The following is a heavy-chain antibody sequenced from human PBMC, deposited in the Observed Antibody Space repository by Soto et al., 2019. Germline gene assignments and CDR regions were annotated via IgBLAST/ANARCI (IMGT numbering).Heavy chain of an antibody. Sequence: PGGSLRLSCAVSAFTFSTYGMHWVRQAPGKGLEWVAFISYDGNNKYYGDSVKGRFIISRVNSKSTLYLQMNSLRAEDTAVYYCAKGERSCSIINPFTTHYRGLGPLLTGSS. V-gene: IGHV3-30*18. CDR2: ISYDGNNK. CDR1: AFTFSTYG. CDR3: AKGERSCSIINPFTTHY. D-gene: IGHD3-16*01. J-gene: IGHJ4*02.